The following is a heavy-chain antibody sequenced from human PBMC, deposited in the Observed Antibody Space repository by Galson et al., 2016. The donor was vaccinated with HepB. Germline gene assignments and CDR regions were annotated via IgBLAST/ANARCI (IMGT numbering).Heavy chain of an antibody. Sequence: SETLSLTCSISGASISSYYWSWIRQSPGKGLEWIGYIYYSGSTNYNPSLKSRVTISVDTSKNQFSLKLSSMTAADTAVYFCASDHGATDAFDIWGQGTMVTVSS. CDR3: ASDHGATDAFDI. V-gene: IGHV4-59*01. CDR1: GASISSYY. CDR2: IYYSGST. J-gene: IGHJ3*02. D-gene: IGHD5-12*01.